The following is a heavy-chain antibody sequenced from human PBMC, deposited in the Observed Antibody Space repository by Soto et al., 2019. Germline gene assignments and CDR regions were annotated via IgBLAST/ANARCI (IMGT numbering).Heavy chain of an antibody. CDR1: GFTFSSYW. V-gene: IGHV3-7*04. J-gene: IGHJ4*02. D-gene: IGHD3-9*01. CDR3: ARGDPDWLPDY. Sequence: EVQLVESGGGLVQPGGSLRLSCAASGFTFSSYWMSWVRQAPGKGLEWVANIKQDGSEKYYVDSVKGRFTISRDNAKNSLYLQMNSLSAEDTAVYYCARGDPDWLPDYWGQGTLVTVSS. CDR2: IKQDGSEK.